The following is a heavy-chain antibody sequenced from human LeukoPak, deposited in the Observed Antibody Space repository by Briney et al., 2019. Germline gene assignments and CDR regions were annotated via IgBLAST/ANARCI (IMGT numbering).Heavy chain of an antibody. CDR3: ARGRSEYSYGYSPYYYMDV. CDR1: GGSFSGYY. CDR2: INHSGST. Sequence: SETLSLTCAVYGGSFSGYYWSWIRQPPGKGLEWIGEINHSGSTNYNPSLKSRVTISVDTSKNQFSLKLSSVTAADTAVFYCARGRSEYSYGYSPYYYMDVWGKGTTVTVSS. D-gene: IGHD5-18*01. V-gene: IGHV4-34*01. J-gene: IGHJ6*03.